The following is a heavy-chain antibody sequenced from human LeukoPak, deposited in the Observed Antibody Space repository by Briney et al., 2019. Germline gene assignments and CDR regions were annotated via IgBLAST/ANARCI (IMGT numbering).Heavy chain of an antibody. CDR1: GFTFSNAW. D-gene: IGHD5-12*01. V-gene: IGHV3-15*01. J-gene: IGHJ6*03. Sequence: PGGSLRLSCAASGFTFSNAWMSWVRQAPGKGLEWVGRIKSKTDGGTTDYAAPVKGRFTISRDDSKNTLYLQMNSLKTEDTAVYYCTSNYSGYSGYDLSRYYYYMDVWGKGTTVTVSS. CDR3: TSNYSGYSGYDLSRYYYYMDV. CDR2: IKSKTDGGTT.